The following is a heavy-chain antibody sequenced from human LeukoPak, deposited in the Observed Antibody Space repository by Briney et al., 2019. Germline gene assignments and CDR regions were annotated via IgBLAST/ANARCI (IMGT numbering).Heavy chain of an antibody. CDR3: AREIAAAGPYYYYGMDV. CDR2: ISSSCSYI. D-gene: IGHD6-13*01. CDR1: GFTFSSYS. J-gene: IGHJ6*02. V-gene: IGHV3-21*01. Sequence: GGSLRLSCAASGFTFSSYSMNWVRQAPGKGLEWVSSISSSCSYIYYADSVKGRFTISRDNAKNSLYLQMNSLRAEDTAVYYCAREIAAAGPYYYYGMDVWGQGTTVTVSS.